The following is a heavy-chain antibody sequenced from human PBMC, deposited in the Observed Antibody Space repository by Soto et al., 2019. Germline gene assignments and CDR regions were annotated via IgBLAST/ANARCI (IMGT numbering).Heavy chain of an antibody. CDR2: VIPILGQA. CDR1: GGIFSSYA. V-gene: IGHV1-69*01. Sequence: QVQLVQSGAEVKKPGSSVKVSCTASGGIFSSYAISWLRQAPGQGLEWMGAVIPILGQAYYAQNFQDRVTITADESTRTAYMDLISLRSDDTAVYFCARVGGVGAPPGADYWSKGTLVTVSS. CDR3: ARVGGVGAPPGADY. D-gene: IGHD1-26*01. J-gene: IGHJ4*02.